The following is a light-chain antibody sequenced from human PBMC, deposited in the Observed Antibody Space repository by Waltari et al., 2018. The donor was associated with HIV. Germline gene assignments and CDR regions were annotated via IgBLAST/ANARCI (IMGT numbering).Light chain of an antibody. CDR1: NIGSKS. CDR3: QVWDTTTDQWV. V-gene: IGLV3-21*04. J-gene: IGLJ3*02. CDR2: DDN. Sequence: SYVLTQPPSVSVDPGETARITCGGTNIGSKSVQWYQQKPGQAPVLVIYDDNDRPSGIPGRLPGSSSGNTATLTISRVEAGDEADYYCQVWDTTTDQWVFGGGTELAVL.